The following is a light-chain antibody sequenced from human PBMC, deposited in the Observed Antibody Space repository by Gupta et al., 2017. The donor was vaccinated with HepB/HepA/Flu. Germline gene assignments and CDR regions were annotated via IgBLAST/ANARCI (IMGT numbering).Light chain of an antibody. CDR2: GAS. J-gene: IGKJ2*01. CDR3: QQFYSSLYT. Sequence: DVVMTQSLYPLLVSLGERATINCKPSQTVVNSFTDKNHLAWYQGKPGQPPKLLIYGASTREIGVPDRFSGSGSGTDFTLTISSLQAEDVAVYYCQQFYSSLYTFGQGTKVEIK. V-gene: IGKV4-1*01. CDR1: QTVVNSFTDKNH.